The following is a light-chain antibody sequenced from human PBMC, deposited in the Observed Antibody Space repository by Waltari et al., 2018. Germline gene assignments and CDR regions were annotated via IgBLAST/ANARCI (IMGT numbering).Light chain of an antibody. CDR1: QSATTS. Sequence: LSCRASQSATTSLAWYQQTPGQAPRLLIYRASTRAAGVPDRFSGSGSGTEFTLTISSLQSEDSAIYYCQQYNIWPWTFGPGTNVDIK. J-gene: IGKJ1*01. CDR2: RAS. V-gene: IGKV3D-15*01. CDR3: QQYNIWPWT.